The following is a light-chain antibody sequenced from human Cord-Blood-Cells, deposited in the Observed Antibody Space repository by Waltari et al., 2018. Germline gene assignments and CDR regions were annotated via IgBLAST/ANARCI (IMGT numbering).Light chain of an antibody. Sequence: EIVLTQSPGTLSLSPGESATLSCRASQSVSSSYLAWYQQKPGQAPRLLIYGASSRATGIPDRFSGSGFGTDFTLTISRLEPEDFAVYYGQQYGSSPWTFGQGTKVEIK. V-gene: IGKV3-20*01. CDR3: QQYGSSPWT. CDR2: GAS. J-gene: IGKJ1*01. CDR1: QSVSSSY.